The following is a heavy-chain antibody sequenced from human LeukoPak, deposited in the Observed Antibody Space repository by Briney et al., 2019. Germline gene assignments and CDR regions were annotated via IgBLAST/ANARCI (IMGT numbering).Heavy chain of an antibody. D-gene: IGHD2-2*01. CDR1: GFTFSSYA. CDR2: ISGSGGST. Sequence: GGSLRLSCAASGFTFSSYAMGWVRQAPGKGLEWVSAISGSGGSTYYADSVKGRFTISRDNSKNTLYLQMNSLRAEDTAVYYCAKGGRYCSSTSCPHVYWGQGTLVTVSS. CDR3: AKGGRYCSSTSCPHVY. V-gene: IGHV3-23*01. J-gene: IGHJ4*02.